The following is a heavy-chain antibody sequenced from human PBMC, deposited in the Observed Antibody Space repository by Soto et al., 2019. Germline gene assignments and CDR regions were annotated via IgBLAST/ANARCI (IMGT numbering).Heavy chain of an antibody. V-gene: IGHV4-61*01. CDR3: ARVYSSSLYFDY. J-gene: IGHJ4*02. D-gene: IGHD6-13*01. Sequence: SETLSLTCTVSGGSVSSGSSYWSWIRQPPGKGLVRIGYIYYSGSTNYNPSLKSRVTISVDTSKNQFSLKLSSVTAADTAVYYCARVYSSSLYFDYWGQGTMVTVSS. CDR1: GGSVSSGSSY. CDR2: IYYSGST.